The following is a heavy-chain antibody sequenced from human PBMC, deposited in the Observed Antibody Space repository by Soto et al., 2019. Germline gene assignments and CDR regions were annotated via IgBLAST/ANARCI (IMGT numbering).Heavy chain of an antibody. CDR2: ISGSGGST. V-gene: IGHV3-23*01. CDR1: GFTFSSYA. D-gene: IGHD2-15*01. Sequence: PGGSLRLSCAASGFTFSSYAMSWVHQAPGKGLEWVSAISGSGGSTYYADSVKGRFTISRDNSKNTLYLQMNSLRAEDTAVYYCAKDPMGSRTLIDYWGQGTLVTVSS. CDR3: AKDPMGSRTLIDY. J-gene: IGHJ4*02.